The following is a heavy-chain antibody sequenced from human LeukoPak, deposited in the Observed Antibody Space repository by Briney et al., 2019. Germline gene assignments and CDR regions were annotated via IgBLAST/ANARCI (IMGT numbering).Heavy chain of an antibody. V-gene: IGHV3-74*01. D-gene: IGHD6-13*01. CDR3: ARGYGGSSWYIVDYFDY. CDR2: INSDGSST. Sequence: GGSLRLSCAASGFTFSSYGMHWVRQAPGKGLVWVSRINSDGSSTSYADSVKGRFTISRDNAKNTLYLQMNSLRAEDTAVYYCARGYGGSSWYIVDYFDYWGQGTLVTVSS. J-gene: IGHJ4*02. CDR1: GFTFSSYG.